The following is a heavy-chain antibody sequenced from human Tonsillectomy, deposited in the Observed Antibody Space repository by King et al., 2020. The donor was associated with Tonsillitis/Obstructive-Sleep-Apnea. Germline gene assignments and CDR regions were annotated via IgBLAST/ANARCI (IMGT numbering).Heavy chain of an antibody. D-gene: IGHD3-3*01. CDR1: GGSFSGYY. Sequence: VQLQQWGAGLLKPSETLSLTCAVYGGSFSGYYWSWIRQPPGKGLEWIGEINHSGSTNYNPSLKSRVTISVGTSKNQFSLKLSSVTAADTAVYYCARGFRSDYDFWSGRGYYYYMDVWGKGTTVTVSS. J-gene: IGHJ6*03. CDR3: ARGFRSDYDFWSGRGYYYYMDV. CDR2: INHSGST. V-gene: IGHV4-34*01.